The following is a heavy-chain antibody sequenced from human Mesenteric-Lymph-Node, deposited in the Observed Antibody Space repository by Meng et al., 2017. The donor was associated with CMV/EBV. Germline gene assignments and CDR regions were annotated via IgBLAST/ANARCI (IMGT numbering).Heavy chain of an antibody. J-gene: IGHJ5*02. CDR3: ARDTLTYSYGPGWIDP. V-gene: IGHV4-39*02. CDR1: GGSISSSWHY. CDR2: IFYSGSA. Sequence: PQLQEAGPRLGKPSWTLSLKCPVSGGSISSSWHYWGWIRQPPGKGLEWIGSIFYSGSAHYNPALESRVTISIDKSKNEFFLNLGSVTAADTAMYFCARDTLTYSYGPGWIDPWGQGTLVTVSS. D-gene: IGHD3-10*01.